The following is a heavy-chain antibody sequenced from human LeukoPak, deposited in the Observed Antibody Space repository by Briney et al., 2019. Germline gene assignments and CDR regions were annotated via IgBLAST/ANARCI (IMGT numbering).Heavy chain of an antibody. J-gene: IGHJ4*02. Sequence: PGGSLRLSCAASGFTFSAFWMAWVRQAPEKGLEWVANIKQDGSEKYYVDSVKGRFTISRDNAKNSLYLQMNSLRAEDTAVYYCAREGGFRTGLNDYWGQGTLVTVSS. D-gene: IGHD3-16*01. CDR2: IKQDGSEK. CDR1: GFTFSAFW. V-gene: IGHV3-7*01. CDR3: AREGGFRTGLNDY.